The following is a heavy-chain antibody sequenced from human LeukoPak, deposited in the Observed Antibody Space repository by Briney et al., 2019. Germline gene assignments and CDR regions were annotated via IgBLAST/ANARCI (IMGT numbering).Heavy chain of an antibody. D-gene: IGHD3-22*01. CDR1: GYTFTSYG. V-gene: IGHV1-18*01. CDR2: ISVYNGNT. J-gene: IGHJ4*02. CDR3: ARADYYDSSGFGFDY. Sequence: ASVKVSCKASGYTFTSYGMSWVRQAPGQGLEWMGWISVYNGNTNYAQKLQGRVTMTTDTSTSTAYMELRSLRSDDTAVYYCARADYYDSSGFGFDYWGQGTLVTVSS.